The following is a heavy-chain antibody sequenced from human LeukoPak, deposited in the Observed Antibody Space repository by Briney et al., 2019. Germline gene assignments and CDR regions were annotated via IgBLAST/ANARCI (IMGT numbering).Heavy chain of an antibody. J-gene: IGHJ4*02. CDR1: GFTFSSYA. D-gene: IGHD1-26*01. V-gene: IGHV3-23*01. Sequence: GGSLRLSCAASGFTFSSYAMSWVRQAPGKGLEWVSAISGSGGSTYYADSVKGRFTVSRDNSKNTLYLQMNTLTVEDTAVYYCAKGEWELLSYFDYWGQGTLVTVSS. CDR2: ISGSGGST. CDR3: AKGEWELLSYFDY.